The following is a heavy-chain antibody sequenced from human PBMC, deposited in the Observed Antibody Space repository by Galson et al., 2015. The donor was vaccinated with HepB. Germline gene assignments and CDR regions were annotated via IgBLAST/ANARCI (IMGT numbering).Heavy chain of an antibody. CDR3: ARDKYSSRWYDYYYGMDV. CDR1: GFSFSNYG. V-gene: IGHV3-30*03. Sequence: SLRLSCAASGFSFSNYGIHWVRQAPGKGLEWMAVISYDGSFRYYADSVKGRFTVSRDNARNSLYLQMNSLRAEDTAVYYCARDKYSSRWYDYYYGMDVWGQGTTVTVSS. CDR2: ISYDGSFR. J-gene: IGHJ6*02. D-gene: IGHD6-13*01.